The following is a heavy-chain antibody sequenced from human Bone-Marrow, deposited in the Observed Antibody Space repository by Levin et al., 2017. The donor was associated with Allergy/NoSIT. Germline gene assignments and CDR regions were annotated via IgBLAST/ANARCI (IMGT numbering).Heavy chain of an antibody. J-gene: IGHJ6*02. CDR1: GYTFTSYA. V-gene: IGHV7-4-1*01. CDR2: INTNTGNP. CDR3: ARDPGWYGYYYYYYGMDV. D-gene: IGHD6-19*01. Sequence: PAASVKVSCKASGYTFTSYAMNWVRQAPGQGLEWMGWINTNTGNPTYAQGFTGRFVFSLDTSVSTAYLQICSLKAEDTAVYYCARDPGWYGYYYYYYGMDVWGQGTTVTVSS.